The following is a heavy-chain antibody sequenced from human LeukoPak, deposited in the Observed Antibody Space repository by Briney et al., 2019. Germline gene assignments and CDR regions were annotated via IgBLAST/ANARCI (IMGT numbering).Heavy chain of an antibody. CDR1: GGSISSSSYY. CDR3: ARHEYSGSYYGLSWFDP. V-gene: IGHV4-39*01. Sequence: PSETLPLTCTVSGGSISSSSYYWGWIRQPPGKGLEWIGSIYYSGSTYYNPSLKSRVTISIDTSKNQFSLKLRSVTVADTAVYYCARHEYSGSYYGLSWFDPWGQGTLVTVSS. J-gene: IGHJ5*02. D-gene: IGHD1-26*01. CDR2: IYYSGST.